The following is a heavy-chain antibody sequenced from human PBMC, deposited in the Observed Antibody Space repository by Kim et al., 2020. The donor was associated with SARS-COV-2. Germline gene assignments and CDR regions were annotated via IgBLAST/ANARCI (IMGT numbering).Heavy chain of an antibody. J-gene: IGHJ4*02. CDR3: VKDPGYGEPRDY. V-gene: IGHV3-53*01. CDR1: GISVNTHY. CDR2: VRADGTT. Sequence: GGSLRLSCAVSGISVNTHYMSWVRQAPGKGLEWLSIVRADGTTLYADSVKGRFTVSRDTSRDMVFLQMNSLRAEDTAVYYCVKDPGYGEPRDYWGQGTLV. D-gene: IGHD4-17*01.